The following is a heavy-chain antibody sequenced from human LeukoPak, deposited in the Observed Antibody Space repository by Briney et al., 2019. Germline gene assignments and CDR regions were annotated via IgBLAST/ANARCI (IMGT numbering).Heavy chain of an antibody. CDR1: GYMFPSYG. D-gene: IGHD5-18*01. J-gene: IGHJ4*02. CDR3: ARVYRVDIDMVMENY. Sequence: ASVKVSCKASGYMFPSYGIGWVQQAPGQGLEWMGWTSGYNGNRKLAQKFQGRVTMTTDTSTSTAYMELRSLRSDDTAVYYCARVYRVDIDMVMENYWGQGTLVTVSS. V-gene: IGHV1-18*01. CDR2: TSGYNGNR.